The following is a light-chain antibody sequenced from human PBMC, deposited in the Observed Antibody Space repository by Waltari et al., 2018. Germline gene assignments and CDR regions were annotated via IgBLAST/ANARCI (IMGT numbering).Light chain of an antibody. J-gene: IGKJ1*01. CDR3: QHYLRLPVT. Sequence: EIVYTPSPRTLSSSPGERATLSCRASQSISRTLVWYQKKPGQAPRLLIDAASTRATCIPDRFSGSGSGTDFSLTISRLEPEDFAVYYCQHYLRLPVTFGQGTKVEIK. V-gene: IGKV3-20*01. CDR1: QSISRT. CDR2: AAS.